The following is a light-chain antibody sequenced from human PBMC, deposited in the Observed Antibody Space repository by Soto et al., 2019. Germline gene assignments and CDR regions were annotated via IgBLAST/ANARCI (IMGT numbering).Light chain of an antibody. V-gene: IGKV3-20*01. CDR3: KCSGSSPT. Sequence: EIVLTQSPGTLSLSPGERAALSCRASQSVSSGNLAWYQQKPGQAPRLLIFGATGRATGIPDSFSGSESGKDFTLTISTLEPEAFAVYYCKCSGSSPTFGGGTKVEIK. CDR2: GAT. CDR1: QSVSSGN. J-gene: IGKJ4*01.